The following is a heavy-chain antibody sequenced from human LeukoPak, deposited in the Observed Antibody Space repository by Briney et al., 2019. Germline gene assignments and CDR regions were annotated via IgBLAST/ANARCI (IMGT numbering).Heavy chain of an antibody. D-gene: IGHD5-12*01. CDR3: ATLVATAQFDY. V-gene: IGHV3-7*01. Sequence: GGSLRLSCAASGFTFSSHWMSWVSQAPGKGLEWVANIKQDGSEKYYVDSVKGRFTISRDNAKNSLYLQMNSLRAEDTAVYYCATLVATAQFDYWGQGTLVTVSS. CDR1: GFTFSSHW. J-gene: IGHJ4*02. CDR2: IKQDGSEK.